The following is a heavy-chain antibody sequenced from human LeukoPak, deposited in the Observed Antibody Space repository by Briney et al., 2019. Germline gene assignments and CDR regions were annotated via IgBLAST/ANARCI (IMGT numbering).Heavy chain of an antibody. Sequence: GGSLRLSCAASGFTFSSYWMSWVRQAPGKGLEWVANIKQDGSEKYYVDSVKGRFTISRDNAKNSLYLQMNSLRAEDTAVYYCARDRHLFPVVVRGFDYWGQGTLVTVSS. J-gene: IGHJ4*02. V-gene: IGHV3-7*01. CDR1: GFTFSSYW. D-gene: IGHD2-2*01. CDR2: IKQDGSEK. CDR3: ARDRHLFPVVVRGFDY.